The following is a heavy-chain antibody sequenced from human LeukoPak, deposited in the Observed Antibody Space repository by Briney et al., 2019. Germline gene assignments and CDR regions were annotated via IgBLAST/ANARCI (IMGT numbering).Heavy chain of an antibody. CDR2: IYYTGST. J-gene: IGHJ4*02. V-gene: IGHV4-39*07. CDR3: ARYYYDSSGYCFDY. Sequence: KSSETLSLTCTVSGGSIGRSRYYWGWIRQPPGKGLEWIGSIYYTGSTYYNPSLKSRVTISVDTSKNQFSLKLSSVTAADTAVYYCARYYYDSSGYCFDYWGQGTLVTVSS. CDR1: GGSIGRSRYY. D-gene: IGHD3-22*01.